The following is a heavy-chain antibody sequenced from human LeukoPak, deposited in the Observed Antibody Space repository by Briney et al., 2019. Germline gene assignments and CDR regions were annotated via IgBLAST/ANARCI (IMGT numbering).Heavy chain of an antibody. CDR2: TYWDDDK. Sequence: ESGPTLVKPTQTLTLTCTFSGFSLTTSGVGVGWIRQPLGKALECLALTYWDDDKRYSPSLRGRLTITKDTSKNQVVLTMTNMDPVDTATYYCAHRGGGYNWNDAWFDPWGQGTLVTVSA. CDR3: AHRGGGYNWNDAWFDP. CDR1: GFSLTTSGVG. V-gene: IGHV2-5*02. J-gene: IGHJ5*02. D-gene: IGHD1-20*01.